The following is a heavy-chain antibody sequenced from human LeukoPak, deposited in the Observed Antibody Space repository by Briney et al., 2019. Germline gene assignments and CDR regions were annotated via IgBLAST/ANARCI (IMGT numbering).Heavy chain of an antibody. J-gene: IGHJ3*02. V-gene: IGHV3-23*01. CDR1: GFTFSSYA. D-gene: IGHD3-22*01. CDR3: ANDGAYYDSSTDAFDI. CDR2: ISGSGGST. Sequence: GGSLRLSCAASGFTFSSYAMSWVRQAPGKGLEWVSAISGSGGSTYYADSVKGRFTISRDNSKNTLYLQMNSLRAEDTAVYYCANDGAYYDSSTDAFDIWGQGTMVTVSS.